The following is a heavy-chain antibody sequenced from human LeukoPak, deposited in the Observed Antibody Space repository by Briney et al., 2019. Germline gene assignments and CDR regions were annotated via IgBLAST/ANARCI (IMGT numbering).Heavy chain of an antibody. Sequence: PGRSLRLSCAASGLTFSSYAMHWVRQAPGKGLGWVAVISYDGSNKYYADSVKGRFTISRDNSKNTLYLQMNSLRAEDTAVYYCARAIAVAGTGVLIWGQGTLVTVSS. CDR2: ISYDGSNK. V-gene: IGHV3-30-3*01. CDR1: GLTFSSYA. J-gene: IGHJ4*02. D-gene: IGHD6-19*01. CDR3: ARAIAVAGTGVLI.